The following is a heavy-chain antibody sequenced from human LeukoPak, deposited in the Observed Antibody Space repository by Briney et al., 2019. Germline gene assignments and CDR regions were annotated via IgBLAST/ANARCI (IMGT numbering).Heavy chain of an antibody. Sequence: SSETLSLPCTVSGYSLSSGYYWGWLRPPPGKGLEWIGSIYHSGSTYYNPSLKSRLTISVDTSKNQFSLKLTSVTAADTAVYYCARDGGRYVDWLLQEYWGQGTLVTVSS. V-gene: IGHV4-38-2*02. D-gene: IGHD3-9*01. CDR2: IYHSGST. CDR3: ARDGGRYVDWLLQEY. J-gene: IGHJ4*02. CDR1: GYSLSSGYY.